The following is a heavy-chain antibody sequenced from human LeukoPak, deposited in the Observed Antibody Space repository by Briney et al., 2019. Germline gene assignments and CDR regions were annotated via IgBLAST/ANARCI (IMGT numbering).Heavy chain of an antibody. CDR1: GGSISSYY. V-gene: IGHV4-59*08. J-gene: IGHJ4*02. CDR2: IYGSGTT. D-gene: IGHD3-16*01. Sequence: SETLSLTCTVSGGSISSYYWSWIRQPPGKGLEWIGSIYGSGTTYYDPPLRSRVSISADTSKNHFSLELSSVTAADTAVYYCASVGGGSPYWGQGTLVTVSS. CDR3: ASVGGGSPY.